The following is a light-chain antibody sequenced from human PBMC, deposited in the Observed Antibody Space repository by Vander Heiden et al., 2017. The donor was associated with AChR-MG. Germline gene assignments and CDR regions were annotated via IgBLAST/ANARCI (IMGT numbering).Light chain of an antibody. V-gene: IGKV3-11*01. CDR3: QQRSNLIT. Sequence: IVLTQSPATLSLSPGERATLSCRASQSVSSYLAWYQQKPGQAPRLLIYDAANRATGSPDRFSGSGSGTDFTLTSSSREPEDFAVYYCQQRSNLITFGQGTRLEIK. CDR2: DAA. CDR1: QSVSSY. J-gene: IGKJ5*01.